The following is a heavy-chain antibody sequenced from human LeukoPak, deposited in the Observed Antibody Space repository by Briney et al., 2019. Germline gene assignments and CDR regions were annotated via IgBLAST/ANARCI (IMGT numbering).Heavy chain of an antibody. J-gene: IGHJ4*02. V-gene: IGHV3-23*01. CDR1: GFTFSSYA. CDR3: ARDPDQIAGANFDY. Sequence: PGGSLRLSCAASGFTFSSYAMSWVRQAPGKGLEWVSAISGSGGSTYYADSVKGRFTISRDNAKNSLYLQMNSLRAEDTAVYYCARDPDQIAGANFDYWGQGTLVTVSS. D-gene: IGHD6-25*01. CDR2: ISGSGGST.